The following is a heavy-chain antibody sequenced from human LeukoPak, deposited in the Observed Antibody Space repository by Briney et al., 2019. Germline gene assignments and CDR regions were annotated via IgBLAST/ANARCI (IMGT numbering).Heavy chain of an antibody. Sequence: GGSLRLSCTVSGFTVSSNSMSWVRQAPGKGLEWVSFIYSAGSTHYSDSVKGRFTISIDNSKNTLYLQMNSLRGDDTAVYYCAQDIGWLQFAYWGQGTLVTVSS. CDR3: AQDIGWLQFAY. J-gene: IGHJ4*02. CDR1: GFTVSSNS. V-gene: IGHV3-53*01. CDR2: IYSAGST. D-gene: IGHD5-24*01.